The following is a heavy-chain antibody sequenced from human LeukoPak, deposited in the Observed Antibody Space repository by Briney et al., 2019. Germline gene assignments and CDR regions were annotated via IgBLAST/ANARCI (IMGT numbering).Heavy chain of an antibody. CDR3: ARQNPAASGQGLDY. Sequence: PSETLSLTCAASGFAIRSYYLSWVRQSPGTELEWIGYIYYSGSTNYNPSLERRVSISVDTSKNQFFPNLSSVTAADTAVYYCARQNPAASGQGLDYWGQGTLVTVSS. CDR1: GFAIRSYY. V-gene: IGHV4-59*08. D-gene: IGHD6-13*01. J-gene: IGHJ4*02. CDR2: IYYSGST.